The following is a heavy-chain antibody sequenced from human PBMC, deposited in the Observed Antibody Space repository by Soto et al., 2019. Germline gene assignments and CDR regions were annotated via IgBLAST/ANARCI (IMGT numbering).Heavy chain of an antibody. J-gene: IGHJ4*02. V-gene: IGHV6-1*01. CDR2: TYYRSKWYI. CDR3: ARTKGYLDY. CDR1: GDSVSSNSVA. Sequence: SQTLSLTCAISGDSVSSNSVAWNWIRQSPSRGLEWLGRTYYRSKWYIEYAVSLKSRITINPDTSKNQLSLQLNSVTPEDTAVYYCARTKGYLDYWGQGTLVTVSS.